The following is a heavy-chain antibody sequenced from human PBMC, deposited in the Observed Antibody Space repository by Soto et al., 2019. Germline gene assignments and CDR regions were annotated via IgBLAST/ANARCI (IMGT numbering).Heavy chain of an antibody. D-gene: IGHD2-21*01. CDR3: ARLYCGGDCYSEVQAFDI. V-gene: IGHV3-53*04. J-gene: IGHJ3*02. CDR2: IYSGGST. Sequence: EVQLVESGGGLVQPGGSLRLSCAASGFTVSSNYMSWVRQAPGKGLEWVSVIYSGGSTYYADSVKGRFTISRHNSKNTLYLQMNSLRAEDTAVYYCARLYCGGDCYSEVQAFDIWGQGTMVTVSS. CDR1: GFTVSSNY.